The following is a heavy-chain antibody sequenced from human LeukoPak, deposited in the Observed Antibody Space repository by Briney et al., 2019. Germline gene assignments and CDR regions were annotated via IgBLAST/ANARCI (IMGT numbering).Heavy chain of an antibody. Sequence: GSLRLSCAASGFTFDDYAMHWVRQPPGKGLEWIGEIYHSGSTNYNPSLKSRVTISVDKSKNQFSLKLSSVTAADTAVYYCARGGVGATGFDYWGQGTLVTVSS. V-gene: IGHV4-34*01. D-gene: IGHD1-26*01. CDR2: IYHSGST. J-gene: IGHJ4*02. CDR1: GFTFDDYA. CDR3: ARGGVGATGFDY.